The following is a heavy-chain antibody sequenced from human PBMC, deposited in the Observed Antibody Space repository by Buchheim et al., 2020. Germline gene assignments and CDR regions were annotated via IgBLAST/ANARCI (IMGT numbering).Heavy chain of an antibody. J-gene: IGHJ4*02. Sequence: EVQLVESGGGLVQPGGSLRLSCAASGFTVSSNYMSWVRQAPGKGLEWVSVIYSGGSTYYADSVKGRFPISRDKSKNTLYLQMNRLRAEDTAVYYCAREANYDFWSGYYGYWGQGTL. CDR1: GFTVSSNY. CDR3: AREANYDFWSGYYGY. D-gene: IGHD3-3*01. CDR2: IYSGGST. V-gene: IGHV3-66*01.